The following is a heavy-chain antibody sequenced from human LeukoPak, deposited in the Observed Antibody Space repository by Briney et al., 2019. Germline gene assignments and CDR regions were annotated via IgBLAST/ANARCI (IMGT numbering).Heavy chain of an antibody. CDR2: IKQDGSER. V-gene: IGHV3-7*01. Sequence: GGSLRLSCATSGFTFSNYWMSSVRQAPGKGLELVANIKQDGSERYYVDCGKGRLTISRDNAKNSLYLQMNSLRAEDTAVYYCTRWDGDYEGAEWFDPWGQGTLVTVSS. D-gene: IGHD4-17*01. CDR3: TRWDGDYEGAEWFDP. CDR1: GFTFSNYW. J-gene: IGHJ5*02.